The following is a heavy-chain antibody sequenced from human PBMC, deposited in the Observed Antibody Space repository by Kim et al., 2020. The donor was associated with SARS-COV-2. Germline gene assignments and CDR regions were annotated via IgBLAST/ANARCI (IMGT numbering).Heavy chain of an antibody. J-gene: IGHJ4*02. CDR3: AKGQPGPLDY. CDR2: GTA. V-gene: IGHV3-23*01. Sequence: GTAYYADTVRGRFAISRDNSKNTLYLQMSSLRADDTAVYYCAKGQPGPLDYWGQGTLVTVSS. D-gene: IGHD2-2*01.